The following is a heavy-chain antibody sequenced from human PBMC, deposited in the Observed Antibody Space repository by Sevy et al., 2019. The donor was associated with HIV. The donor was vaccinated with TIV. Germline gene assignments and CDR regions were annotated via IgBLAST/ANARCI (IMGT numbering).Heavy chain of an antibody. D-gene: IGHD3-10*01. CDR1: GFIFSTSP. J-gene: IGHJ4*02. Sequence: GGSLRLSCAASGFIFSTSPMHWVRQAPGKGLECVATLSYDDSDENYADSVKGRFTFSRDNSKNTLYLQMNSLRTEDTAVYYCAKDDLGSIDYWGQGTLVTVSS. CDR3: AKDDLGSIDY. V-gene: IGHV3-30-3*02. CDR2: LSYDDSDE.